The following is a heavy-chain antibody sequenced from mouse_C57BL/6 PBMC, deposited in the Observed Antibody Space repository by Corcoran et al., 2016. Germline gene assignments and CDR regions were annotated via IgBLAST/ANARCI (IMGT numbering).Heavy chain of an antibody. CDR2: INPNNGGT. CDR1: GYTFTDYY. V-gene: IGHV1-26*01. D-gene: IGHD1-1*01. CDR3: ARWDYYGSSFGPFDY. Sequence: EVQLQQSGPELVKPGASVKISCKASGYTFTDYYMNWVKQSHGKSLEWIGDINPNNGGTSYNQKFKGKATLTVDKSSSTAYMELRSLTSEDSAVYYCARWDYYGSSFGPFDYCGQCTTLTVSS. J-gene: IGHJ2*01.